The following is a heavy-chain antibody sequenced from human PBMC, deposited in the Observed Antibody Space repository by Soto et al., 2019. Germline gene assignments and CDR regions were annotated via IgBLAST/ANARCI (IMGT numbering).Heavy chain of an antibody. J-gene: IGHJ3*02. CDR3: ARDHCSGGSCYSFWAFDI. CDR1: GFTVSSNY. V-gene: IGHV3-53*01. CDR2: IYSGGST. Sequence: VQLVESGGGVVQPGRSLRLSCAASGFTVSSNYMSWVRQAPGKGLEWVSVIYSGGSTYYADSVKGRFTISRDNSKNTLYLQMNSLRAEDTAVYYCARDHCSGGSCYSFWAFDIWGQGTMVTVSS. D-gene: IGHD2-15*01.